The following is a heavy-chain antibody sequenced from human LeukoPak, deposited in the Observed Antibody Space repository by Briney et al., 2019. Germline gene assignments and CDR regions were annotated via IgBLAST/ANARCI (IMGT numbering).Heavy chain of an antibody. CDR1: GFTFSSYS. J-gene: IGHJ4*02. CDR3: ASYDYVCGSYRYSDY. Sequence: GGSLRLSCAASGFTFSSYSMNWVRQAPGKGLEWVSSISSSSSYIYYADSVKGRFTISRDNAKNSLYLQMNSLRAEDTAVYYCASYDYVCGSYRYSDYWGQGTLVTVSS. V-gene: IGHV3-21*01. CDR2: ISSSSSYI. D-gene: IGHD3-16*02.